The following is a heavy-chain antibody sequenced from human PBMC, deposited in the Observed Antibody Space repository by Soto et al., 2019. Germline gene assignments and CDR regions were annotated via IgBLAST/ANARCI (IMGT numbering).Heavy chain of an antibody. CDR2: INAGNGNT. Sequence: GASVKVSCKASGYTFTSYAMHWVRQAPGQRLEWMGWINAGNGNTKYSRKFQGRVTITRDTSASTAYMELSSLRSEDTAVYYCAGDDWRFDYWGQGTLVTVSS. D-gene: IGHD3-9*01. J-gene: IGHJ4*02. CDR3: AGDDWRFDY. CDR1: GYTFTSYA. V-gene: IGHV1-3*01.